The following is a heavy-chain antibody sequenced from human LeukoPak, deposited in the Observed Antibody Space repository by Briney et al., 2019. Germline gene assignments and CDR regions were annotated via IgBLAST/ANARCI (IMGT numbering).Heavy chain of an antibody. J-gene: IGHJ4*02. Sequence: SETLSLTCTVSGGSISSSSYYWGWIRQPPGKGLEWIGSIYYSGSTYYNPSLKSRVTISVDTSKNQFSLKLSSVTAADTAVYYCARQGPNYYDSSGYYPPLEYFDYWGQGTLVTVSS. CDR1: GGSISSSSYY. V-gene: IGHV4-39*01. D-gene: IGHD3-22*01. CDR2: IYYSGST. CDR3: ARQGPNYYDSSGYYPPLEYFDY.